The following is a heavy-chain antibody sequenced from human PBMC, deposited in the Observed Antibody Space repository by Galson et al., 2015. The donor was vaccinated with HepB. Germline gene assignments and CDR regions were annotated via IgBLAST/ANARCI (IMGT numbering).Heavy chain of an antibody. Sequence: SLRLSCAASGFTFSTYWMSWFRQAPGKGLEWVGFIRSKAYGGTTEYAASVKGRFTISRDDSKGIAYLQMNSLKTEDTAVYYCTRDSRRWLQFVVGYWGQGTLVTVSS. CDR2: IRSKAYGGTT. CDR1: GFTFSTYW. CDR3: TRDSRRWLQFVVGY. V-gene: IGHV3-49*03. D-gene: IGHD5-24*01. J-gene: IGHJ4*02.